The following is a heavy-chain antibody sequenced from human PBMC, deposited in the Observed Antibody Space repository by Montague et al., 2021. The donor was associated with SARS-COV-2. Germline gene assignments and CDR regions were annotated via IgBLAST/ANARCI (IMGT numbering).Heavy chain of an antibody. V-gene: IGHV4-34*01. CDR3: ARGTRRGLTSDHVYNGYAMNH. D-gene: IGHD3-10*01. CDR1: GGSFSAYY. J-gene: IGHJ5*02. CDR2: INHSGST. Sequence: SETLSLTCAVYGGSFSAYYWSWIRQPPGKGLEWIGEINHSGSTKYNPSLKSRVTISVDTSKNQFSLKLSSVTAADTAVYYCARGTRRGLTSDHVYNGYAMNHWGQGTPVTVSS.